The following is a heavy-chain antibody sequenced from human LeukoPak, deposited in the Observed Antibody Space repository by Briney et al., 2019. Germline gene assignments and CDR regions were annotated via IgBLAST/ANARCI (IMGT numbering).Heavy chain of an antibody. CDR2: IYYSGST. CDR1: GGSISSGGYY. V-gene: IGHV4-31*03. CDR3: AREVEGYFDY. Sequence: PSETLSLTCTVSGGSISSGGYYWSWIRQHPGKGLEWIGYIYYSGSTYYNPSLKSRVTISVDTSKNQFSLKLSSVTAADTAVYYCAREVEGYFDYWGQGTLVTVSS. J-gene: IGHJ4*02.